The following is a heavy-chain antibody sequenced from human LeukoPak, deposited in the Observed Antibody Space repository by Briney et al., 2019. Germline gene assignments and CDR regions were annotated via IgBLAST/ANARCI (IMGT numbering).Heavy chain of an antibody. CDR2: IYHSGST. CDR3: ARYAILTGYTPADYGMDV. V-gene: IGHV4-4*02. D-gene: IGHD3-9*01. CDR1: GDSISGSNW. Sequence: SETLSLTCGVSGDSISGSNWWSWVRQPPGKGLEWIGEIYHSGSTNYNPSLKGRVTISVDTSKNQFSLKLSSVTAADTAVYYCARYAILTGYTPADYGMDVWGQGTTVTVSS. J-gene: IGHJ6*02.